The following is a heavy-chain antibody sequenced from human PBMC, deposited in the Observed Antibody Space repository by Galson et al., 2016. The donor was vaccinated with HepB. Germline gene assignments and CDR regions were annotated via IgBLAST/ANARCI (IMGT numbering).Heavy chain of an antibody. D-gene: IGHD6-19*01. J-gene: IGHJ4*02. Sequence: SLRLSCAASGFTFSNCPMIWVRQAPGKGLEWVATINNNGDNRHYADSVMGRFTISRDNFQNTVSLQMNSLRDDDTVVYYCVTWLQVHFDHWGRGILVTVSS. CDR3: VTWLQVHFDH. V-gene: IGHV3-23*01. CDR2: INNNGDNR. CDR1: GFTFSNCP.